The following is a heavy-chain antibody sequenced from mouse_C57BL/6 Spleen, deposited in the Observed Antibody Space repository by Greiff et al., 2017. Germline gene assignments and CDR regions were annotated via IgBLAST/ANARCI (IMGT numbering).Heavy chain of an antibody. CDR2: IRNKANGYTT. Sequence: EVNVVESGGGLVQPGGSLSLSCAASGFTFTDYYMSWVRQPPGKALEWLGFIRNKANGYTTEYSASVKGRFTISRDNSQSILYLQMNALRAEDSATYYCARYYGNYLWYFDVWGTGTTVTVSS. D-gene: IGHD2-1*01. V-gene: IGHV7-3*01. CDR1: GFTFTDYY. CDR3: ARYYGNYLWYFDV. J-gene: IGHJ1*03.